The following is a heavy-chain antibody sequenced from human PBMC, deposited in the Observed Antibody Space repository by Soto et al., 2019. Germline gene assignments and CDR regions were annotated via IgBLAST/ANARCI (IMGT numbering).Heavy chain of an antibody. CDR1: GFTFSSYG. CDR3: ARGTLSHRYGAQVLDY. J-gene: IGHJ4*02. CDR2: IWYDGSNK. Sequence: PGGSLRLSCAASGFTFSSYGMHWVRQAPGKGLEWVAVIWYDGSNKYYADSVKGRFTISRDNSKNTLYLQMNSLRAEDTAVYYCARGTLSHRYGAQVLDYWGQGKLVTVS. D-gene: IGHD3-10*01. V-gene: IGHV3-33*01.